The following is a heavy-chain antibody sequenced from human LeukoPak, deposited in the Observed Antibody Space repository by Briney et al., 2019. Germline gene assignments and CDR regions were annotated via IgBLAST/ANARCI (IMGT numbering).Heavy chain of an antibody. V-gene: IGHV3-9*01. Sequence: GGSLRLSCAASGFTFDDYAMHWVRQAPGKGLEWVSGISWNSGSIGYADSVKGRFTISRDNAKNSLYLQMNSLRAEDTAVYYCARDIEAAGLFLDYWGQGTLVTVS. CDR2: ISWNSGSI. CDR1: GFTFDDYA. D-gene: IGHD6-13*01. J-gene: IGHJ4*02. CDR3: ARDIEAAGLFLDY.